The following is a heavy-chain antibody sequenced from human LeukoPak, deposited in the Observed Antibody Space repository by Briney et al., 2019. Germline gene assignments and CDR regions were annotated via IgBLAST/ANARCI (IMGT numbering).Heavy chain of an antibody. CDR1: GGSISSYY. D-gene: IGHD3-22*01. CDR3: AKAVFSYDSSAFFFNP. CDR2: IYYSGTT. Sequence: SETLSLTCTVSGGSISSYYWSWIRHPPGKGLEWIGYIYYSGTTNYNPSLKSRVTISIDTSRDQFSLKLSSVTAADTAVYYCAKAVFSYDSSAFFFNPWGQGTLVTVSS. V-gene: IGHV4-59*08. J-gene: IGHJ5*02.